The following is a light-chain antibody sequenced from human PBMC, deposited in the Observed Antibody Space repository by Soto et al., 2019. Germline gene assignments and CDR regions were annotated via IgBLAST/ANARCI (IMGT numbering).Light chain of an antibody. J-gene: IGKJ2*01. CDR1: QSVSSSY. CDR3: QQYGSSPHT. Sequence: EIVLTQSPGTLSLSPGERATLSCRASQSVSSSYLAWYQHKPGQAPRLLIYGASSRATGIPDRFSGSGSGTDFPLAISRVEPEDFAVYYCQQYGSSPHTFGQGTKLEIK. CDR2: GAS. V-gene: IGKV3-20*01.